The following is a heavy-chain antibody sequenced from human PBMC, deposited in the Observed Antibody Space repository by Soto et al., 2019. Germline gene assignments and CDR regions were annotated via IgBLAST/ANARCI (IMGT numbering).Heavy chain of an antibody. CDR2: ISYDGSNK. V-gene: IGHV3-30*18. D-gene: IGHD5-12*01. CDR3: AKDHSGYDWAYGMDV. Sequence: GGSLRLSCAASGFTFSSYGMHWVRQAPGKGLEWVAVISYDGSNKYYADSVKGRFTISRDNSKNTLYLQMNSLRAEDTAVYYCAKDHSGYDWAYGMDVWGQGTTVTV. CDR1: GFTFSSYG. J-gene: IGHJ6*02.